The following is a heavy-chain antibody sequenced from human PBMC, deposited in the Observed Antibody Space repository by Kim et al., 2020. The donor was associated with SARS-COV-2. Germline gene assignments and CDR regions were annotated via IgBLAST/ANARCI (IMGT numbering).Heavy chain of an antibody. CDR2: IYYSGST. J-gene: IGHJ4*02. Sequence: SETLSLTCTVSGGSISSDGYYWSWIRQHPGKGLEWIGYIYYSGSTYYNPSLKSRVTISVDTSKNQFSQKLSSVTAADTAVYYCAGIVGATRGLEFDYWGQGTLITVSS. V-gene: IGHV4-31*03. CDR3: AGIVGATRGLEFDY. CDR1: GGSISSDGYY. D-gene: IGHD1-26*01.